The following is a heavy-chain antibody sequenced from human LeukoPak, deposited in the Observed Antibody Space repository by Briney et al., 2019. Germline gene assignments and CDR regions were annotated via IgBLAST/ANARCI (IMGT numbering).Heavy chain of an antibody. CDR1: GYTFTSYA. V-gene: IGHV1-3*01. D-gene: IGHD6-19*01. Sequence: ASVKVSCKASGYTFTSYAMHWVRQAPGQRLEWMGWTNAGNGNTKYSQKFQGRVTITRDTSASTAYMELSSLRSEDTAVYYCARGSSGWSAFDYWGQGTLVTVSS. CDR2: TNAGNGNT. J-gene: IGHJ4*02. CDR3: ARGSSGWSAFDY.